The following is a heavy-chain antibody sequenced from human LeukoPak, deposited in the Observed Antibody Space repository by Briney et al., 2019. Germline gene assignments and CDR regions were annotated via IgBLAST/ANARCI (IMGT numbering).Heavy chain of an antibody. CDR1: GYTFTSYY. CDR3: AGGGSIVGATVIFDY. Sequence: ASVKVSCKASGYTFTSYYMHWVRQAPGQGLECGVIINPSGGSTYYAQKFQGRVTMTRDTSTSTVYMELSSLRSQDTAAYYCAGGGSIVGATVIFDYWGQGTLVAVSS. V-gene: IGHV1-46*01. J-gene: IGHJ4*02. D-gene: IGHD1-26*01. CDR2: INPSGGST.